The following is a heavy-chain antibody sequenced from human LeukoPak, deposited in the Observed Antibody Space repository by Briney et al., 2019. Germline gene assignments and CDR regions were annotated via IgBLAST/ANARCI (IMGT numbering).Heavy chain of an antibody. CDR1: GVSISSSNW. V-gene: IGHV4-4*02. D-gene: IGHD3-22*01. CDR2: IYHSGST. Sequence: PSETLSLTCAVSGVSISSSNWWSWVRQPPGKGLEWIGEIYHSGSTNYKPSLKSRVTISVDKSKNQFSLKLSSVTAADTAVYYCAAYYDSSGYRFDYWGQGTLVTVSS. J-gene: IGHJ4*02. CDR3: AAYYDSSGYRFDY.